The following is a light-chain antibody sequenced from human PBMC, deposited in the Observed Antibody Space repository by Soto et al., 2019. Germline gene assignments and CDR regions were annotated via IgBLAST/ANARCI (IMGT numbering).Light chain of an antibody. CDR2: DDN. Sequence: VLTQRPSMSAAPGQKVTISCSGSRSNIGGNSVSWYQQLPGTAPKLLIYDDNKRPSGIPDRFSGSKSGTSATLGITGFQTGDEADYYCGSWDSSLSAYVFGTGTK. CDR1: RSNIGGNS. V-gene: IGLV1-51*01. CDR3: GSWDSSLSAYV. J-gene: IGLJ1*01.